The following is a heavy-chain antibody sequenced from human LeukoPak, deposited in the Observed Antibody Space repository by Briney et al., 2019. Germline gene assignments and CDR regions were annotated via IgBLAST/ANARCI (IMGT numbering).Heavy chain of an antibody. CDR3: ARSVRYSDVSSDP. D-gene: IGHD6-6*01. CDR2: ISAYNGNT. Sequence: XSVKVSCKASGYTFTGYGISWVGQAPGQGHEWMGWISAYNGNTNYAQNLQGRVTLTTDTSTSTAYMQLRSLRSDDTAVYYCARSVRYSDVSSDPWGQGTLVTVSS. CDR1: GYTFTGYG. V-gene: IGHV1-18*01. J-gene: IGHJ5*02.